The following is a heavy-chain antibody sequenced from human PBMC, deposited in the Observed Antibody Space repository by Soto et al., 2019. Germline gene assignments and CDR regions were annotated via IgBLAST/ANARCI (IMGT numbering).Heavy chain of an antibody. V-gene: IGHV1-18*01. CDR1: GYTFTSYG. Sequence: ASVKVSCKASGYTFTSYGISWVRQAPRQGLEWMGWISAYNGNTNYAQKLQGRVTMTTDTSTSTAYMELRSLRSDDTAVYYCARVSAVAAVIGYYGMDVWGQGTTVTVSS. J-gene: IGHJ6*02. D-gene: IGHD6-19*01. CDR2: ISAYNGNT. CDR3: ARVSAVAAVIGYYGMDV.